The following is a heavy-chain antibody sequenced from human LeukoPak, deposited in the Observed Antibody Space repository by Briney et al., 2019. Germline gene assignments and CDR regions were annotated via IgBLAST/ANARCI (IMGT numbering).Heavy chain of an antibody. J-gene: IGHJ4*02. CDR1: SGSFSGYY. CDR2: INHSVGT. V-gene: IGHV4-34*01. D-gene: IGHD3-10*01. Sequence: PSETLSLTCSVYSGSFSGYYWSWLRQPPGKVLEWIGEINHSVGTNYNPSLKSRVTMSLDTSKNQFSLKLSSVTAADTAVYYCARGHTRITMLRGSRSAYYFDYWGQGTLVTVSS. CDR3: ARGHTRITMLRGSRSAYYFDY.